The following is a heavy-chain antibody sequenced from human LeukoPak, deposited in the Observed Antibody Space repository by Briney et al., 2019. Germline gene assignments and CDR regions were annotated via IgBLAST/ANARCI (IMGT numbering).Heavy chain of an antibody. CDR2: IYHSGRT. CDR3: ARSQLGYCSSTSCYVTRHRYFDY. J-gene: IGHJ4*02. D-gene: IGHD2-2*01. Sequence: SETLSLTCTVSGYSISSGYYWGWIRQPPGKGLEWIGSIYHSGRTFYNPSLKSRVTISVDTSKNQFSLKLSSVTAADTAVYYCARSQLGYCSSTSCYVTRHRYFDYWGQGTLVTVSS. V-gene: IGHV4-38-2*02. CDR1: GYSISSGYY.